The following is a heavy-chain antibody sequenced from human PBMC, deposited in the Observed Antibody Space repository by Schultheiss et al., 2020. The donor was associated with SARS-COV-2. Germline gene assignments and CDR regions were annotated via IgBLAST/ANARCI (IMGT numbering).Heavy chain of an antibody. CDR2: ISSSSSYI. D-gene: IGHD6-19*01. CDR3: ASVPYSSGWYRRGDAFDI. CDR1: GFTFSSYA. V-gene: IGHV3-21*01. Sequence: GGSLRLSCPASGFTFSSYAMSWVRQAPGKGLEWVSSISSSSSYIYYGDSVKGRVTIFRDNAKNSLYLQMNSLRAEDTAVYYCASVPYSSGWYRRGDAFDIWGQGKMVTVSS. J-gene: IGHJ3*02.